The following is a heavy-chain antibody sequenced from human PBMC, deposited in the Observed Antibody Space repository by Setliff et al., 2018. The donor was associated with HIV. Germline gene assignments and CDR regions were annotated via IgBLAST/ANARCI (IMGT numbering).Heavy chain of an antibody. CDR2: IDYSGTT. J-gene: IGHJ2*01. V-gene: IGHV4-59*11. Sequence: SETLSLTCTVSGESITSHYWSWIRQPPGKGLEWIAYIDYSGTTNYNPSLKSRVTILVDTSKNRFSLRLRSVTAADTAVYYCAMTTVTTWGGGDEGYFELWGRGTLVTVSS. CDR1: GESITSHY. D-gene: IGHD4-17*01. CDR3: AMTTVTTWGGGDEGYFEL.